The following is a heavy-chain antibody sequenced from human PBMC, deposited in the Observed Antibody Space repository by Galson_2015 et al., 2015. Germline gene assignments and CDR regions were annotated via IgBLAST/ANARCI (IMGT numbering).Heavy chain of an antibody. J-gene: IGHJ4*02. CDR3: ARETSATGYGDH. D-gene: IGHD5-12*01. Sequence: SCKASGYTFSNYHIHWVRQAPGQGLEWMGIVTPGSGATSYAEKFQGRVIMTGDMSTTTAFPELSSLRSDDTALYYCARETSATGYGDHWGQGTLVTVSS. CDR1: GYTFSNYH. V-gene: IGHV1-46*01. CDR2: VTPGSGAT.